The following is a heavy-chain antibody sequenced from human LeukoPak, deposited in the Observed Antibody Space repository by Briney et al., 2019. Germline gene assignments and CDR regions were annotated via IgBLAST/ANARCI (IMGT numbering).Heavy chain of an antibody. J-gene: IGHJ4*02. CDR1: GFSLSRAW. CDR2: IKSKSDGGTT. Sequence: GGSLRLSCAASGFSLSRAWMSWVRQAPGKGLEWVGRIKSKSDGGTTDYAAPVKGRFTISRDDSKNTLSLQVNSQKIENTAVYYCTTVTLRPVGLWGQGTLVTVSS. D-gene: IGHD3-10*01. CDR3: TTVTLRPVGL. V-gene: IGHV3-15*05.